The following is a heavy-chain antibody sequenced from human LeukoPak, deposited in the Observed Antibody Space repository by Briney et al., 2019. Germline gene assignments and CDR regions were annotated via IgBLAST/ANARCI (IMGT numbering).Heavy chain of an antibody. J-gene: IGHJ3*02. Sequence: SVEVSCKASGGTFSSYAISWVRQAPGQGLEWMGRIIPIFGTANYAQKFQGRVTITTDESTSTAYMELSSLRSEDTAVYYCARASYDSSGRSDGAFDIWGQGTMVTVSS. CDR2: IIPIFGTA. V-gene: IGHV1-69*05. CDR1: GGTFSSYA. D-gene: IGHD3-22*01. CDR3: ARASYDSSGRSDGAFDI.